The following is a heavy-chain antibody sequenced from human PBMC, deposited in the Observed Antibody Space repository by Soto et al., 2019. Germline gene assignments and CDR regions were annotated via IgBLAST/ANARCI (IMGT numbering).Heavy chain of an antibody. Sequence: QVQLVESGGGVVQPGRSLRLSCAASGFTFSNYALHWVRQAPGKGLEWVAVISDDGSNKYYADSVKGRITISRDNTKNPLYMQVNSLRAEDTAMYYCARDRCASSGSYFGSWGQGTSVTVSS. CDR1: GFTFSNYA. CDR2: ISDDGSNK. D-gene: IGHD6-13*01. CDR3: ARDRCASSGSYFGS. V-gene: IGHV3-30-3*01. J-gene: IGHJ4*02.